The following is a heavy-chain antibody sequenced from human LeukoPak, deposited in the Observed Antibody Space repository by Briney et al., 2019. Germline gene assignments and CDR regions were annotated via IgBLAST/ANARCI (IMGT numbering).Heavy chain of an antibody. V-gene: IGHV3-21*01. CDR2: ISSSSSYI. J-gene: IGHJ6*02. CDR1: GFTFSSYS. D-gene: IGHD6-13*01. Sequence: GGSLRLSCAASGFTFSSYSMNWVRQAPGKGLEWVSSISSSSSYIYYADSVKGRFTISRDNSKNTLYLQMNSLRAEDTAVYYCARGGKQQLGPRYYYYGMDVWGQGTTVTVSS. CDR3: ARGGKQQLGPRYYYYGMDV.